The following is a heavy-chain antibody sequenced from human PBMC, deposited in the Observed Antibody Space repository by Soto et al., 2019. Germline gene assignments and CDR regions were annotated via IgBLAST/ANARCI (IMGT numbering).Heavy chain of an antibody. V-gene: IGHV2-5*02. CDR2: IYSDDSK. D-gene: IGHD3-9*01. CDR1: GFSLSTSGVG. Sequence: QITLKESGPTLVRPTQTLTLTCAFSGFSLSTSGVGVGWIRQPPGKALEWLAVIYSDDSKHYSPSLRSRLTITKDTSKYQVVLTMTNMDLMDTGTYYCAHKGPEDWPLDYWGQGTLVTVSS. J-gene: IGHJ4*02. CDR3: AHKGPEDWPLDY.